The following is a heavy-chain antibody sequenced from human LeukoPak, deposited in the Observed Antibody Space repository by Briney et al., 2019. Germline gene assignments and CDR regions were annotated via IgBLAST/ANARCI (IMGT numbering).Heavy chain of an antibody. D-gene: IGHD6-19*01. V-gene: IGHV3-66*01. Sequence: GGSLRLSCAASGFTVSSYHMSWVRQAPGKGLEWVSVIYSDGSTYYADSVRGRFTISRDNSKNTLYLQMNSLRAEDTGVYYCARGTHSGWPFDYWGQGTLVTVSS. CDR3: ARGTHSGWPFDY. CDR2: IYSDGST. CDR1: GFTVSSYH. J-gene: IGHJ4*02.